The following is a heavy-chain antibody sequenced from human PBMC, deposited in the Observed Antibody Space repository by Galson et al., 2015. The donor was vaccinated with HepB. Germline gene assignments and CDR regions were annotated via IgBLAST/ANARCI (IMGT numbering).Heavy chain of an antibody. D-gene: IGHD6-19*01. CDR2: IKQDGSEK. V-gene: IGHV3-7*03. Sequence: SLRLSCAASGFTFSSYWMSWVRQAPGKGLEWVANIKQDGSEKYYVDSVKGRFTISRDNAKNSLYLQMNSLRAEDTAVYYCARDRGGAVAGTFDYWGQGTLVTVSS. CDR1: GFTFSSYW. J-gene: IGHJ4*02. CDR3: ARDRGGAVAGTFDY.